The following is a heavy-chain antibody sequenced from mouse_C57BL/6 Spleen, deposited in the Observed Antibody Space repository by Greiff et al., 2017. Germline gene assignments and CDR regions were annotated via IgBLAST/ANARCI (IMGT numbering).Heavy chain of an antibody. Sequence: EVKLVESEGGLVQPGSSMKLSCTASGFTFSDYYMAWVRQVPEKGLEWVANINYDGSSTYYLDSLKSRFIISRDNAKNILYLQMSSLKSEDTATYYCARDYGSSYGGYFDVWGTGTTVTVAS. J-gene: IGHJ1*03. CDR3: ARDYGSSYGGYFDV. CDR1: GFTFSDYY. D-gene: IGHD1-1*01. CDR2: INYDGSST. V-gene: IGHV5-16*01.